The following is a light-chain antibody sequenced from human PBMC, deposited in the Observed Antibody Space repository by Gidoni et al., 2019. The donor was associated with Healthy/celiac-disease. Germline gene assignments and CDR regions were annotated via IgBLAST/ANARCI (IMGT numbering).Light chain of an antibody. J-gene: IGKJ4*01. V-gene: IGKV3-15*01. CDR2: GAS. Sequence: EIVMTQSPATLSVSPGERATLSCRASQSVSSNLAWYQQKPGQAPRLLIYGASTRATGIPARFSGSGSGIEFTLTISSLQSEDFAVYYCRQYNNWPPLTFGGGTKVEIK. CDR1: QSVSSN. CDR3: RQYNNWPPLT.